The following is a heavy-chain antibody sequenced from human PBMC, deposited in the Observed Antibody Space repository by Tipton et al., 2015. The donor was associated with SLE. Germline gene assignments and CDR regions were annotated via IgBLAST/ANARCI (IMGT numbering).Heavy chain of an antibody. V-gene: IGHV3-7*01. Sequence: SLRLSCAASGFTFSNYWMTWVRQAPGKGLEWVANIKKDGSQKFYVDSVKGRFTISRDNAKKSLSLQMNSLRAEDTAVYYCAKERSMAARGYFDYWGQGTLVSVSS. CDR2: IKKDGSQK. CDR3: AKERSMAARGYFDY. J-gene: IGHJ4*01. CDR1: GFTFSNYW. D-gene: IGHD6-6*01.